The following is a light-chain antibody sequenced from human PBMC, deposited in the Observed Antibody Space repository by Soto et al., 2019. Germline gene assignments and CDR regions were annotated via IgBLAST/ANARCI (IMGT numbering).Light chain of an antibody. CDR2: EAS. J-gene: IGKJ1*01. V-gene: IGKV1-5*03. CDR3: QQYDSDWT. Sequence: DVQMTQSPSTLSASIGDTVTITCRASHNIMKWLAWYQQKPGKAPKLLISEASILQTNVPSRFSGSASGTEFTLTISSLQPDDFATYYCQQYDSDWTFGQGTKWIS. CDR1: HNIMKW.